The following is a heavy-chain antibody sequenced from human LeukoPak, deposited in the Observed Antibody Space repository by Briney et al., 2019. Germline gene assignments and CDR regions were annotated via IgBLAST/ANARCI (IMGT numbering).Heavy chain of an antibody. D-gene: IGHD4-17*01. V-gene: IGHV4-59*01. Sequence: SETLSLTCTVSGGSISSYYWSWIRQPPGKGLEWIGYIYYSGSTNYNPSLKSRVTISVDTSKNQFSLKLSSVTAADTAVYYCARSTVTTFDWFDPWGQGTPVTVSS. CDR3: ARSTVTTFDWFDP. J-gene: IGHJ5*02. CDR1: GGSISSYY. CDR2: IYYSGST.